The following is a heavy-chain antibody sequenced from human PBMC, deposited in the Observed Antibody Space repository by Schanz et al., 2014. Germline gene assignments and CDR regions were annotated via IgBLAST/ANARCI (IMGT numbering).Heavy chain of an antibody. CDR1: GFNSDDYA. V-gene: IGHV3-74*01. CDR2: IKSDGSST. J-gene: IGHJ3*02. CDR3: ARKMKLGVYGGKGHDALDI. D-gene: IGHD4-17*01. Sequence: EVQVVESGGGLVQPGGSLRLSCTASGFNSDDYAMHWVRQVPGKGLVWVSRIKSDGSSTSYADSVKGRFTISRDNAKNTLYLQMNSLRAEDTAVYYCARKMKLGVYGGKGHDALDIWGQGTMVTVSS.